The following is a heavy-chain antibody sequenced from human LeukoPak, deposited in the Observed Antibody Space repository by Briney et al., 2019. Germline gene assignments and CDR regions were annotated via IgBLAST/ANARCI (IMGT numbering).Heavy chain of an antibody. CDR2: ISYDGSNK. D-gene: IGHD4-17*01. J-gene: IGHJ4*02. V-gene: IGHV3-30-3*01. Sequence: GGSLRLSCAASGFTFSSYAMHWVRQAPGKGLEWVAVISYDGSNKYYADSVKGRFTISRDNSKNTLYLQMNSLRAEDTAVYYCARDWNYGDKYYFDYWGQGTLVTVSS. CDR3: ARDWNYGDKYYFDY. CDR1: GFTFSSYA.